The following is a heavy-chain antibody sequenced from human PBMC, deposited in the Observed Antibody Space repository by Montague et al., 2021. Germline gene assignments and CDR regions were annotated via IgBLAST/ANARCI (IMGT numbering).Heavy chain of an antibody. Sequence: SETLSLTCAVYGGSLDGFYWTWIRQPPGKGLEWIGETNHRGISSXNPALKGRVTLSAETSKNQFSLRVTSVTAADTAVYFCARYLTGGYDEWGRGTLVTVSS. D-gene: IGHD5-12*01. V-gene: IGHV4-34*01. CDR2: TNHRGIS. J-gene: IGHJ4*02. CDR3: ARYLTGGYDE. CDR1: GGSLDGFY.